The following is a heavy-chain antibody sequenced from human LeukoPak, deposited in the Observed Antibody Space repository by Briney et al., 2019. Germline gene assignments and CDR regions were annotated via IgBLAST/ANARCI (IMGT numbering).Heavy chain of an antibody. J-gene: IGHJ5*02. CDR1: GFTFSSYA. CDR3: AKGAITIFGVALYNWFDP. Sequence: PGGSLRLSCAASGFTFSSYAMSWVRQAPGKGLEWVSAIIGSGGSTYYADSVKGRFTISRDNSKNTLYLQMNSLRAEDTAVYYCAKGAITIFGVALYNWFDPWGQGTLVTVSS. V-gene: IGHV3-23*01. CDR2: IIGSGGST. D-gene: IGHD3-3*01.